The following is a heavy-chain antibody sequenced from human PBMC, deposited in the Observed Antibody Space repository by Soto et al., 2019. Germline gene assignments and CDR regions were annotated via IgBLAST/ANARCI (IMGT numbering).Heavy chain of an antibody. CDR3: ARSRTGGPNGYCSGGSCYPPGYYYYMDV. CDR2: IYYSGST. CDR1: GGSISSYY. J-gene: IGHJ6*03. V-gene: IGHV4-59*08. Sequence: SETLSLTCTVSGGSISSYYWSWIRQPPGKGLEWIGYIYYSGSTNYNPSLKSRVTISVDTSKNQFSLKLSSVTAADTAVYYCARSRTGGPNGYCSGGSCYPPGYYYYMDVWGKGTTVTVSS. D-gene: IGHD2-15*01.